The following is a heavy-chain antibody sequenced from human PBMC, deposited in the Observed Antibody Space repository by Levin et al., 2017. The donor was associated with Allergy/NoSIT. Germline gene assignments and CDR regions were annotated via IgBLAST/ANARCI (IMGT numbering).Heavy chain of an antibody. Sequence: GASVKVSCKASGGTFSSYAISWVRQAPGQGLEWMGGIIPIFGTANYAQKFQGRVTITADESTSTAYMELSSLRSEDTAVYYCARGSLGYCSGGSCYRPPYFDYWGQGTLVTVSS. D-gene: IGHD2-15*01. J-gene: IGHJ4*02. CDR1: GGTFSSYA. CDR2: IIPIFGTA. V-gene: IGHV1-69*13. CDR3: ARGSLGYCSGGSCYRPPYFDY.